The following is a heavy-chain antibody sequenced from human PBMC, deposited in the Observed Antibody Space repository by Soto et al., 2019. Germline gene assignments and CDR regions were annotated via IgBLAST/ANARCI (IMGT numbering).Heavy chain of an antibody. CDR2: ITWNSGRF. J-gene: IGHJ4*02. Sequence: EVQLIESGGGRVQPGTSLRLSCSVAGFTFDDYAMHWVRQVPGRGLEWVSGITWNSGRFAHAHSVQGRFSISRDNAKNALYLQMTTLRLEDTALYYCVKDRGQSAVLRAYDFWGPGTLVTVSS. CDR3: VKDRGQSAVLRAYDF. D-gene: IGHD3-3*01. V-gene: IGHV3-9*01. CDR1: GFTFDDYA.